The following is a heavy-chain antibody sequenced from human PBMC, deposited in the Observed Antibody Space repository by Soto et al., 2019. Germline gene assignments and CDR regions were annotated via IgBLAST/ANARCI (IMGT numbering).Heavy chain of an antibody. D-gene: IGHD3-3*01. J-gene: IGHJ4*02. CDR3: ARAGRDRTTWSGYNLDY. V-gene: IGHV1-69*01. CDR2: IIPIFGTE. Sequence: QVQLVQSGAEVKKPGSSVKVSCKASGGTFSSYAISWVRQAPGQGLEWMGGIIPIFGTENYAQKFQGRVTISADESTSTAYMELSSLRSEDTAVYYCARAGRDRTTWSGYNLDYWGQGTLVTVSS. CDR1: GGTFSSYA.